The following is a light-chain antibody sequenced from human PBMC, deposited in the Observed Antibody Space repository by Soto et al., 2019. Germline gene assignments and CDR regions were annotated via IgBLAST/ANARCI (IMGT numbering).Light chain of an antibody. CDR2: DVS. CDR1: QDIDKF. J-gene: IGKJ5*01. Sequence: DIQMTHSPCSLSASIGYIFTITCQASQDIDKFLNWYQQKPGKAPKLLIDDVSNLKTGVPSRFSGSGSGTHFTFTIGSLQPEDIAIYYCQQYYDLPITFGQGTRLEVK. V-gene: IGKV1-33*01. CDR3: QQYYDLPIT.